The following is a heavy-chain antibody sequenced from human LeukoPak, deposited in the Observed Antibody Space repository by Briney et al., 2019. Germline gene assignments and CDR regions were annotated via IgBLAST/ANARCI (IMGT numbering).Heavy chain of an antibody. CDR1: GGTFSSYA. J-gene: IGHJ3*02. V-gene: IGHV1-69*04. Sequence: ASVKVSCKASGGTFSSYAISWVRQAPGQGLEWMGRIIPIFGIANYAQKFQGRVTITADKSTSTAYMELSSLRSEDTAVYYCAGGVNDAFDIWGQGKMVTVSS. CDR3: AGGVNDAFDI. CDR2: IIPIFGIA.